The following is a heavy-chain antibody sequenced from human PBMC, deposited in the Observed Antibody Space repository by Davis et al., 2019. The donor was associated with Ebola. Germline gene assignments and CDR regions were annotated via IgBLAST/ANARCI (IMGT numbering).Heavy chain of an antibody. J-gene: IGHJ6*02. V-gene: IGHV1-3*01. CDR3: ASGGGTMVQGVIINYGMDV. Sequence: AASVKVSCKASGYTFTSYAMHWVRQAPGQRLEWMGWINAGNGNTKYSQKFQGRVTITRDTSASTAYMELSSLRSEDTAVYYCASGGGTMVQGVIINYGMDVWGQGTTVTVSS. CDR1: GYTFTSYA. D-gene: IGHD3-10*01. CDR2: INAGNGNT.